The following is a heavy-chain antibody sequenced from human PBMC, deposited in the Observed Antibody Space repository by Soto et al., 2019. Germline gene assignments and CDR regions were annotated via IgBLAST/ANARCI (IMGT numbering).Heavy chain of an antibody. Sequence: PSETLSLTCTVSGGSISSYYCSWIRQPPGKGLEWIGYIYYSGSTNYNPSLKSRVTISVDTSKNQFSLKLSSVTAADTAVYYCARGGVDTAMDQGPTFDYWGQGTLVTVSS. CDR3: ARGGVDTAMDQGPTFDY. CDR1: GGSISSYY. D-gene: IGHD5-18*01. V-gene: IGHV4-59*12. J-gene: IGHJ4*02. CDR2: IYYSGST.